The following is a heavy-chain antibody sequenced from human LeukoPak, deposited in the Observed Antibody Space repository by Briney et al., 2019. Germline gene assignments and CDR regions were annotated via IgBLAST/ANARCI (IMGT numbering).Heavy chain of an antibody. CDR2: IYYSVTT. V-gene: IGHV4-39*01. D-gene: IGHD2-15*01. Sequence: SETLSLTCTVSGGSISSSSYYWGWIRQPPGKGLEWIGNIYYSVTTYYNPSLKSRVTISVDTSKNQFSLKLSSVTAADTAVYYCARRYCSGGSCYFDYWGQGTLVTVSS. CDR3: ARRYCSGGSCYFDY. CDR1: GGSISSSSYY. J-gene: IGHJ4*02.